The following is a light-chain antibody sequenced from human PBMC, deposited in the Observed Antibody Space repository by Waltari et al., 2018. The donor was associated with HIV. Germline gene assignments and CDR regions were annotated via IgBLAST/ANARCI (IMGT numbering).Light chain of an antibody. J-gene: IGKJ2*01. CDR2: DAS. CDR3: QQGYKLPLT. CDR1: QGVGSW. V-gene: IGKV1-12*02. Sequence: DIQMTQSPRVVSTSTGKRVTINCRASQGVGSWLAWYRQRPGEPPDLLIHDASQLRSGVPSRFSGGGSGTGFFLTINSLQSQDLGTYFCQQGYKLPLTFGPGTTIEI.